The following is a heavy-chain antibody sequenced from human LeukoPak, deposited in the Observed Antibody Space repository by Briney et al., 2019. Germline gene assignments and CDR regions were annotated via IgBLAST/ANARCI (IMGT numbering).Heavy chain of an antibody. CDR2: ISISTSQT. D-gene: IGHD2-8*01. J-gene: IGHJ3*02. V-gene: IGHV3-48*03. CDR3: ARDVSSSTRAFDI. CDR1: GFTLSTYG. Sequence: GGSLRLSCAASGFTLSTYGMTWVRQAAGKGLEGVSFISISTSQTFYPDSVKGRLTTFRDTAKNSLYLQMNNLRGEDTAVYYCARDVSSSTRAFDIWGQGTMVAVS.